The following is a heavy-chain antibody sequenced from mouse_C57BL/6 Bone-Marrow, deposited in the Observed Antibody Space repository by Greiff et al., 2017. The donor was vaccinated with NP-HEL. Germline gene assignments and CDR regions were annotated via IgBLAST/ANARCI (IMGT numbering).Heavy chain of an antibody. CDR2: IDPENGDT. CDR3: TTLLRYFDY. J-gene: IGHJ2*01. CDR1: GFNIKDDY. D-gene: IGHD1-1*01. Sequence: VQLKESGAELVRPGASVKLSCTASGFNIKDDYMHWVKQRPEQGLEWIGWIDPENGDTEYASKFQGKATITADTSSNTAYLQLSSLTSEDTAVYYCTTLLRYFDYWGQGTTLTVSS. V-gene: IGHV14-4*01.